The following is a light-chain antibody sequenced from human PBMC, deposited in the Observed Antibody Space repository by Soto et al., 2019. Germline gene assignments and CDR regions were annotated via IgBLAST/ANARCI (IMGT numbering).Light chain of an antibody. CDR3: QSYDSSNV. CDR2: GNS. V-gene: IGLV1-40*01. Sequence: QSVLTQPPSVSGAPGQRVTISCTGSSSNIGAGYDVHWYQQLPGTAPKLLIYGNSNRPSGVPDRFSGSKSATSASLAITGLQAEDEADYYCQSYDSSNVFGTGTQLSVL. CDR1: SSNIGAGYD. J-gene: IGLJ1*01.